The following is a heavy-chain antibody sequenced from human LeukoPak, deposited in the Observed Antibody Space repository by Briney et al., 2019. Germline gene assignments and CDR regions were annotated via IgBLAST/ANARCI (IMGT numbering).Heavy chain of an antibody. D-gene: IGHD3-3*01. J-gene: IGHJ3*02. Sequence: PSETLSLTCTVSGGSISSYYWSWIRQPPGKGLEWIGYIYYSGSTYYNPSLKSRVTISVDTSKNQFSLKLSSVTAAGTAVYYCARDRVASDAFDIWGQGTMVTVSS. V-gene: IGHV4-30-4*01. CDR3: ARDRVASDAFDI. CDR2: IYYSGST. CDR1: GGSISSYY.